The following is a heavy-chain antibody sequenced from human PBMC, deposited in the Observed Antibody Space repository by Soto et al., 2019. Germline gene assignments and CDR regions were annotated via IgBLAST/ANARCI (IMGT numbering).Heavy chain of an antibody. V-gene: IGHV1-69*01. CDR2: IIPSFGTA. D-gene: IGHD3-22*01. CDR3: ARGWGYDSTDYYYAD. J-gene: IGHJ4*02. CDR1: GGSFNRHT. Sequence: QVQLVQSGAEVRKPGSSVRVSCKASGGSFNRHTISWVRQAPGQGLEWMGGIIPSFGTANHAQRFQGRVTIIADESTSTVYMELSSLRSDDTAIYYCARGWGYDSTDYYYADWGQGTLVIVSS.